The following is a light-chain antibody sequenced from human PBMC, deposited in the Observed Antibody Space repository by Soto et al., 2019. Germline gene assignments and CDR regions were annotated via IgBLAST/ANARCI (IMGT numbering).Light chain of an antibody. CDR1: NSNIGADYD. V-gene: IGLV1-40*01. CDR2: GNI. Sequence: QSVLTQPPSVSGAPGQRVTISCAGSNSNIGADYDVHWYQQLPGTAPKLLIHGNINRRSGVPDRFSGSKSGTSASLAITGLEDEDEADYYCQSYDSSLSGSEVFGGGTKLTVL. CDR3: QSYDSSLSGSEV. J-gene: IGLJ2*01.